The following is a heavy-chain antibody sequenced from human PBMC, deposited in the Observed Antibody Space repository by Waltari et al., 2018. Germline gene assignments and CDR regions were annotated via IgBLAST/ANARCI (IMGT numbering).Heavy chain of an antibody. CDR2: FDPEDGET. Sequence: QVQLVQSGAEVKKPGASVKVSCKVSGYTLTELSMHWVRQAPGKGLEWMGGFDPEDGETIYAQKFQGRVHMTEDTATDTAYMELSSLRSEDTAVYYCATTSYCSSTSCHRVFDYWGQGTLVTVSS. D-gene: IGHD2-2*01. CDR3: ATTSYCSSTSCHRVFDY. CDR1: GYTLTELS. V-gene: IGHV1-24*01. J-gene: IGHJ4*02.